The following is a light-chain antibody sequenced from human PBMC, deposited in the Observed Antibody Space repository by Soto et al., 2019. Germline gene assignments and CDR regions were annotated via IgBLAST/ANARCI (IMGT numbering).Light chain of an antibody. V-gene: IGKV3-20*01. Sequence: EVVLTQSPGTLSLSPGVSATLSCRASQSVRGNYFAWYQQRPGRAPRLLVYGPSVRAAGIPDRFRGSGSRTDFNLTIYRVEPEDFAVYYCHQFGMSPFTFGPGTTLDIK. CDR2: GPS. CDR3: HQFGMSPFT. CDR1: QSVRGNY. J-gene: IGKJ3*01.